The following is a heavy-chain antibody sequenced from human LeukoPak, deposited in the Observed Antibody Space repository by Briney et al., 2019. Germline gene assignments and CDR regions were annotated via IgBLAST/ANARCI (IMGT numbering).Heavy chain of an antibody. CDR3: LSVAGSKSNDY. Sequence: GGSLRLSCAASGFTVSSNYMTWVRQAPGKGLEWASVIYSDDSTYYADSVKGRFTISRDNSKNTLYLQMNSLRAEDTAVYYCLSVAGSKSNDYWGQGTLVTVSS. CDR2: IYSDDST. V-gene: IGHV3-53*01. CDR1: GFTVSSNY. D-gene: IGHD6-19*01. J-gene: IGHJ4*02.